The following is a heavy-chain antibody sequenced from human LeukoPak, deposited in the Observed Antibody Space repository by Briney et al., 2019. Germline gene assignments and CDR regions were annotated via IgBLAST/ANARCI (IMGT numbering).Heavy chain of an antibody. CDR3: ARRSDSGWYVNY. J-gene: IGHJ4*02. V-gene: IGHV5-51*01. Sequence: GESLKISCKGSGYTFTTYWIGWVRQMPGKGLEWMGTIYPGDSDTRYSPSFQGQVTISADKSINTAYLQWSSLKASDTAMYYCARRSDSGWYVNYWGQGTLVTVSS. CDR2: IYPGDSDT. CDR1: GYTFTTYW. D-gene: IGHD6-19*01.